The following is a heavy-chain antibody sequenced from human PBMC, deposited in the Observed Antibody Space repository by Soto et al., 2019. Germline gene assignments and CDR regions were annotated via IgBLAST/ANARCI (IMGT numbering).Heavy chain of an antibody. CDR2: ISYDGSNK. V-gene: IGHV3-30-3*01. Sequence: GGSLRLSCAASGFTFSSYAMHWVRQAPGKGLEWVAVISYDGSNKYYADSVKGRFTISRDNSKNTLYLQMNSLRAEDTAVYYCASLGSSEGSKIDYWGQGTLVTVSS. J-gene: IGHJ4*02. D-gene: IGHD1-26*01. CDR3: ASLGSSEGSKIDY. CDR1: GFTFSSYA.